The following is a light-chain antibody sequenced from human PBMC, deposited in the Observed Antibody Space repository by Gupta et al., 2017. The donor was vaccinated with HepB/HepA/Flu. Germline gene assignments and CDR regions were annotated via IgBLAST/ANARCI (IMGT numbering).Light chain of an antibody. V-gene: IGKV1-39*01. CDR1: QSITCF. J-gene: IGKJ3*01. CDR2: NTS. Sequence: DIQLTQSPSSLSVSVGDRVTITCRSSQSITCFFNWYPQTPGKAPKLLIYNTSYLHNGVPPRFSGGGFGTDFTPTISSLQPEDVATYYCQQTDSLVSFGPGTKVDL. CDR3: QQTDSLVS.